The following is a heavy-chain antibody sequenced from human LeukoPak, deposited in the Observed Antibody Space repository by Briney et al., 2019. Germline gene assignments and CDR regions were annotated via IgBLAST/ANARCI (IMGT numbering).Heavy chain of an antibody. CDR1: GYTFTGYY. CDR3: ARDLRVGATTQETFDY. J-gene: IGHJ4*02. Sequence: ASVKVSCKASGYTFTGYYMHWVRQAPGQGLEWMGRINPNSGGTNYAQKFQGRVTMTRDTSIGTAYMELSRLRSDDTAVYYCARDLRVGATTQETFDYWGQGTLVTVSS. V-gene: IGHV1-2*06. D-gene: IGHD1-26*01. CDR2: INPNSGGT.